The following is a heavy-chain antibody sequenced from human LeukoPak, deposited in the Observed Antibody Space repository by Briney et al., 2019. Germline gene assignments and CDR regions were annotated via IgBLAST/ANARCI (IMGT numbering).Heavy chain of an antibody. Sequence: GGSLRLSCAASGFTVSSNYMSWVRQAPGKGLEWVSVIYSGGSTYYADSVKGRFTISRDNSKNTLYLQMDSLRAEDTAVYYCARDSYPLGYSYGSGWGQGTLVTVSS. CDR2: IYSGGST. J-gene: IGHJ4*02. CDR3: ARDSYPLGYSYGSG. D-gene: IGHD5-18*01. V-gene: IGHV3-66*01. CDR1: GFTVSSNY.